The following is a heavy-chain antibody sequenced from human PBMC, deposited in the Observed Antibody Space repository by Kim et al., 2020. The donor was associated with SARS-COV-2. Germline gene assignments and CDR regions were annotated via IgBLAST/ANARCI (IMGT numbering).Heavy chain of an antibody. V-gene: IGHV5-51*01. J-gene: IGHJ2*01. CDR3: ARRGDRVQWLVPGYLDL. Sequence: GESLKISCKGSGYSFTTYWIGWVRQMPGKGLEWMGIIYPGDSDTRYSPSFQRQVTISVDKSVSTAYLQWSSLKASDTAMYYCARRGDRVQWLVPGYLDLWGRGTLVTVSS. CDR1: GYSFTTYW. D-gene: IGHD6-19*01. CDR2: IYPGDSDT.